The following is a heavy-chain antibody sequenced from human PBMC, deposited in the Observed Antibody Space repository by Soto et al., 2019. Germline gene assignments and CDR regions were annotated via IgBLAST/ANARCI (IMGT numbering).Heavy chain of an antibody. J-gene: IGHJ3*02. CDR1: GFTFSSYW. Sequence: GGSLRLFCAASGFTFSSYWMSWVRQAPGKGLEWVANIKQDGSEKYYVDSVKGRFTISRDNAKNSLYLQMNSLRAEDTALYYFARVSGDIVVVVADDAFDIWGQGTMVTVSS. D-gene: IGHD2-15*01. CDR3: ARVSGDIVVVVADDAFDI. CDR2: IKQDGSEK. V-gene: IGHV3-7*01.